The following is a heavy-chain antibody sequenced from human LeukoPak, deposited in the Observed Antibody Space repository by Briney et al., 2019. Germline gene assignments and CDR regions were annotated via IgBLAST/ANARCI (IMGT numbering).Heavy chain of an antibody. CDR1: GFTFSSYS. J-gene: IGHJ3*02. Sequence: GSLRLSCAASGFTFSSYSMNWVRQAPGKGLEWVSSISSSSSYIYYADSVKGRFTISRDNAKNSLYLQMNSLRAEDTAVYYCARVAGGYGDYALRADAFDIWGQGTMVTVSS. CDR2: ISSSSSYI. V-gene: IGHV3-21*01. D-gene: IGHD4-17*01. CDR3: ARVAGGYGDYALRADAFDI.